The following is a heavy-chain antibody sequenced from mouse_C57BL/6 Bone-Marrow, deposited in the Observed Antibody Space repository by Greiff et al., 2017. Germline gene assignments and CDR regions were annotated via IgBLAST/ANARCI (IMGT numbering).Heavy chain of an antibody. J-gene: IGHJ3*01. Sequence: VQLQQSGPELVKPGASVKISCKASGYAFSSSWMNWVKQRPGKGLEWIGRIYPGDGDTNYNGKFKGKATLTADKSSSTAYMQLSSLTSEDSAVYFCARGYYGYGWFAYWGQGTLVTVSA. CDR2: IYPGDGDT. CDR1: GYAFSSSW. CDR3: ARGYYGYGWFAY. D-gene: IGHD2-2*01. V-gene: IGHV1-82*01.